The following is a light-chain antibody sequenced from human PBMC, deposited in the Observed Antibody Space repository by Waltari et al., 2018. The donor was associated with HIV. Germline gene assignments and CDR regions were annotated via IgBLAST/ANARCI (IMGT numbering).Light chain of an antibody. CDR1: QSLLHSDGKTY. J-gene: IGKJ2*01. V-gene: IGKV2D-29*01. CDR3: MQSLQVLGT. CDR2: EVS. Sequence: ILLTQSPVSLSVTPGQPASLSCTSSQSLLHSDGKTYLYWYLKRPGQPPQLLMYEVSNRFSGVSERFSGSGSGTNFTLRITRVEAGDVGTYYCMQSLQVLGTFGQGTKLEI.